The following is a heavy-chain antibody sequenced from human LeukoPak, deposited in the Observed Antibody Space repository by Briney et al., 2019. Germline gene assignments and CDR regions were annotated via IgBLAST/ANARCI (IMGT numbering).Heavy chain of an antibody. Sequence: SGTLSLTCTVSGGSISGYYWSWIRQPPGKGLEWIGHVYYSGSTNYNPSLKSRGTISVDTSKNRFSLKLKSVTAADTAVYYCARRGTGYSSSWHFDYWGQGSLVTVSS. V-gene: IGHV4-59*08. D-gene: IGHD6-13*01. CDR1: GGSISGYY. J-gene: IGHJ4*02. CDR2: VYYSGST. CDR3: ARRGTGYSSSWHFDY.